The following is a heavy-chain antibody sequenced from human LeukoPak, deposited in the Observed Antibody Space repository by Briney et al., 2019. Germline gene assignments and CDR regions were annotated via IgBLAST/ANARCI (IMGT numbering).Heavy chain of an antibody. CDR1: GFTFSSYA. CDR3: AKSSRLGELGTFDY. Sequence: PGGSLRLSCAASGFTFSSYATSWVRQAPGKGLEWVSAISGSGGSTYYADSVKGRFTISRDNSKNTLYLQMNSLRAEDTAVYYCAKSSRLGELGTFDYWGQGTLVTVSS. V-gene: IGHV3-23*01. CDR2: ISGSGGST. D-gene: IGHD3-10*01. J-gene: IGHJ4*02.